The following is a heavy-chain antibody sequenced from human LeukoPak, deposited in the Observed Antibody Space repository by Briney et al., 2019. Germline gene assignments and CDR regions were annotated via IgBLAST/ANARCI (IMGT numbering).Heavy chain of an antibody. V-gene: IGHV3-23*01. CDR3: AKDRYSSGWYDFDY. Sequence: AGGSLRLSCAASGFTFSSYAMSWVRQAPGKGLEWVSAISGSGGSTYYADSVKGRFTISRDKSKNTLYLQMNSLRVEDTAAYYCAKDRYSSGWYDFDYWGQGTLVTVSS. D-gene: IGHD6-19*01. J-gene: IGHJ4*02. CDR2: ISGSGGST. CDR1: GFTFSSYA.